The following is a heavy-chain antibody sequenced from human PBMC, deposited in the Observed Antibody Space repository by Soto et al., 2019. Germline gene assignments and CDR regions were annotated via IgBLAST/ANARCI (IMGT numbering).Heavy chain of an antibody. J-gene: IGHJ5*02. CDR2: IFYIGTT. CDR1: GGSISSYY. V-gene: IGHV4-59*01. CDR3: ARHQRPIARGGFDI. D-gene: IGHD2-21*01. Sequence: SETLSLTCTVSGGSISSYYWGWIRQVPGRGLECIGYIFYIGTTYYNPSLKSRVTISLDTPKNQFSLKLNSVTAADTAVYYCARHQRPIARGGFDIGGQGTLVTVSS.